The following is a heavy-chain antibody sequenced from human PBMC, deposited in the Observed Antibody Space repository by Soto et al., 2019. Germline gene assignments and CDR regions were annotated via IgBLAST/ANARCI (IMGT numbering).Heavy chain of an antibody. J-gene: IGHJ4*02. Sequence: GGSLRLSCAASGFTFSDYAMHWVRLAPGKGLEYVSAITSNGGSTYHANSVKGRFTTSRDNSKNTLYLHMGSLRAEDMAVYYCAGSTTVTNYWAYWGQGTLVTVSS. CDR2: ITSNGGST. CDR3: AGSTTVTNYWAY. V-gene: IGHV3-64*01. D-gene: IGHD4-17*01. CDR1: GFTFSDYA.